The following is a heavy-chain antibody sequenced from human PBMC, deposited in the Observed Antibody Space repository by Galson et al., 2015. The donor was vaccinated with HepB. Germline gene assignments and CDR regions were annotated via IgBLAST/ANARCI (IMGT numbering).Heavy chain of an antibody. J-gene: IGHJ5*01. CDR3: AKASGTPRGRFDS. CDR1: ISTFRLSFSDYA. Sequence: LRLSCAASISTFRLSFSDYAMTWVRQAPGKGLEWVSSITESGATYYADSVKGRFTISRDNSKDTVFLQMDGLRADDTAVYYCAKASGTPRGRFDSWGQGTLVTVSS. CDR2: ITESGAT. V-gene: IGHV3-23*01.